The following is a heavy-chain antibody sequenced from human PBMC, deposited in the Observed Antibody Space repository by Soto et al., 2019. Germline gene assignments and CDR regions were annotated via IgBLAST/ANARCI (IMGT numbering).Heavy chain of an antibody. J-gene: IGHJ4*02. Sequence: EVQLVESGGGLVQPGGSLRLSCAASGFTVSSNYMSWVRQAPGKGLDWVSLIYSGGSTYYADSVKGRFTISRDISKNTLYVQMSSLGAEDTAVYYCARVSAYDYELDYWGQGTLVTVSS. D-gene: IGHD5-12*01. CDR1: GFTVSSNY. CDR3: ARVSAYDYELDY. CDR2: IYSGGST. V-gene: IGHV3-66*01.